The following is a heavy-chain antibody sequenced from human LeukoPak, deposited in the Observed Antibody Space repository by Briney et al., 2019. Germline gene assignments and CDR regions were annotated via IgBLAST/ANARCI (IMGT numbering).Heavy chain of an antibody. Sequence: GGSLRLSCEASGFTFRTYGMTWVRQAPGKGLEWVSGITGSSTWTYYADSMRGRFTSSKDNSKNTLHLQMNNLTADDTAIYYCARELVSLGTGYFDLWGRGTLVTVSS. V-gene: IGHV3-23*01. D-gene: IGHD7-27*01. CDR3: ARELVSLGTGYFDL. CDR2: ITGSSTWT. J-gene: IGHJ2*01. CDR1: GFTFRTYG.